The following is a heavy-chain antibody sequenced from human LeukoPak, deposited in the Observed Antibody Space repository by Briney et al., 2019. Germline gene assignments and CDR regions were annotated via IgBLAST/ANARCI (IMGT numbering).Heavy chain of an antibody. CDR3: ARANPKGIAARGIDY. V-gene: IGHV1-2*02. D-gene: IGHD6-6*01. CDR2: INPNSGGT. CDR1: GYTFTGYY. Sequence: GASVKVSCKASGYTFTGYYMHWVRQAPGQGLEWMGWINPNSGGTNYAQKFQGRATMTRDTSISTAYMELSRLRSDDTAVYYCARANPKGIAARGIDYWGQGTLVTVSS. J-gene: IGHJ4*02.